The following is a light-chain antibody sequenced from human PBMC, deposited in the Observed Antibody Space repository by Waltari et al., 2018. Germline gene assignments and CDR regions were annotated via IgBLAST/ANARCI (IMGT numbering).Light chain of an antibody. J-gene: IGKJ4*01. V-gene: IGKV3-15*01. CDR3: QQRHNWPLT. Sequence: EIVMTQSPATLSVSPGERATPFCRASQSISNNVAWYQQKPGQAPRRVLYGASTRATGIPARFSGSGSGTEFTLTISSLQSEDFAVYYCQQRHNWPLTFGGGTKVEIK. CDR2: GAS. CDR1: QSISNN.